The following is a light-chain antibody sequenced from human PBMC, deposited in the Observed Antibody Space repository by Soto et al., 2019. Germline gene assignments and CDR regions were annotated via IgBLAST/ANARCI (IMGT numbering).Light chain of an antibody. CDR3: QQRSDWPPFT. V-gene: IGKV3-11*01. CDR1: QGVSIY. J-gene: IGKJ4*01. CDR2: DAS. Sequence: EIVLTQSPATLSLSPGERATLSCRASQGVSIYLAWYHQKPGQAPRLLLYDASNRATGIPARFSGSGCGTDFTLTISSLEPEDFAVYYCQQRSDWPPFTFGGGTKVDIK.